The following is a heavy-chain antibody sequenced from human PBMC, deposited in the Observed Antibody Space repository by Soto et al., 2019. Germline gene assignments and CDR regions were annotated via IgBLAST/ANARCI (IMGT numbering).Heavy chain of an antibody. CDR2: IKSKADGGTI. CDR1: GFTFTYAW. D-gene: IGHD7-27*01. Sequence: EVQLVESGGGFVEPGGSLRLSCAASGFTFTYAWMSWVRQAPGKGLEWVGRIKSKADGGTIDYAAPVNGRFTVSRDDSKNTLYLHMSSLHSEDTAMYYCVADLPEDRTNWGFDYWGQGTLVTVSS. J-gene: IGHJ4*02. V-gene: IGHV3-15*07. CDR3: VADLPEDRTNWGFDY.